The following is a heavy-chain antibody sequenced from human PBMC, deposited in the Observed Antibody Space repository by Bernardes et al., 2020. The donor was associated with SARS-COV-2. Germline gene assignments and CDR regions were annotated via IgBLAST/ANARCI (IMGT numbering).Heavy chain of an antibody. V-gene: IGHV1-2*02. Sequence: ASVKVSCKASGYTLSDYYMHWVRQAPGQGLEWMGWINPHSGGTNYAQKFQGRVTVTRDTSISTAYMELSRLTSDDTAVYYCARDLDRLYSGSRTDAFVIWGQGTMVTVSS. CDR3: ARDLDRLYSGSRTDAFVI. CDR2: INPHSGGT. CDR1: GYTLSDYY. J-gene: IGHJ3*02. D-gene: IGHD1-26*01.